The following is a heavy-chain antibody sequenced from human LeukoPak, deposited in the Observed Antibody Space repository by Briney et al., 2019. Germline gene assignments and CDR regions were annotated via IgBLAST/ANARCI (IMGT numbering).Heavy chain of an antibody. CDR2: IIPILGTA. D-gene: IGHD6-13*01. CDR1: GGTFSSYA. CDR3: ARDGVLSYYYYMDV. J-gene: IGHJ6*03. V-gene: IGHV1-69*11. Sequence: ASVKVSCKASGGTFSSYAISWVRQAPGQGLEWMGRIIPILGTANYAQKFQGRVTITTDESTSTAYMELSSLRSEDTAVYYCARDGVLSYYYYMDVWGKGTTVTVCS.